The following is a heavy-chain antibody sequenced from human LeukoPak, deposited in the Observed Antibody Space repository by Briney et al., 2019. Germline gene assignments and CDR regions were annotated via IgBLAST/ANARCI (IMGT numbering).Heavy chain of an antibody. CDR3: ARVFRGLLGGSYYYFDS. J-gene: IGHJ4*02. V-gene: IGHV1-69*13. Sequence: ASVNVSCKVSGGPFSRYAISWVRHAPGQGLERMGGILPSFGTANYAQKFQVRVTITAGESTGTAYMELSSLRSEDTAVYYCARVFRGLLGGSYYYFDSWGQGTLVAVSS. CDR1: GGPFSRYA. D-gene: IGHD3-10*01. CDR2: ILPSFGTA.